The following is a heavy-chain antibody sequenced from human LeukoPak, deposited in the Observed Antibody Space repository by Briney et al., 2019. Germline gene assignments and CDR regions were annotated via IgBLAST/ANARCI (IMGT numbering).Heavy chain of an antibody. Sequence: GGSLRLSCAASGFSISNYRMTWVRQAPGKGLEWVGRIKSKTDGGTTDYAAPVKGRFTISRDDSKNTLYLQMNSLKTEDTAVYYCTTDLRTSPLRYCSSTSCYRDYWGQGTLVTVSS. D-gene: IGHD2-2*01. V-gene: IGHV3-15*01. CDR1: GFSISNYR. CDR2: IKSKTDGGTT. CDR3: TTDLRTSPLRYCSSTSCYRDY. J-gene: IGHJ4*02.